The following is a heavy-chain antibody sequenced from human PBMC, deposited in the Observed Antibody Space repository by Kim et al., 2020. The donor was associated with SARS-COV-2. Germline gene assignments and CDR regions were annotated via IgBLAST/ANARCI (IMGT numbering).Heavy chain of an antibody. CDR2: IRQDGIEK. D-gene: IGHD2-21*01. Sequence: GGSLRLSCAASGFSFSSYWMSWVRQAPGKGLEWVATIRQDGIEKHYVDSVRGQFTISRDNAKNSLYLQMDILRAEDTAIYYCVRGCGRASCPYYFDSWGQGALVTVSS. V-gene: IGHV3-7*01. CDR1: GFSFSSYW. CDR3: VRGCGRASCPYYFDS. J-gene: IGHJ4*02.